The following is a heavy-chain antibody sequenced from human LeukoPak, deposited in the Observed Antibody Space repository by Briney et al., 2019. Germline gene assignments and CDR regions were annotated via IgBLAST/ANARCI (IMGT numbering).Heavy chain of an antibody. J-gene: IGHJ4*02. V-gene: IGHV3-30*18. CDR2: ISYDGSNK. CDR1: GFTFSSYG. Sequence: PGRSLRLSCAASGFTFSSYGMHWVRQAPGKGLEWVAVISYDGSNKYYADSAKGRFTISRDNSKNTLYLQMNSLRAEDTAVYYCAKDRRAQYSIAAAGTFDYWGQGTLVTVSS. CDR3: AKDRRAQYSIAAAGTFDY. D-gene: IGHD6-13*01.